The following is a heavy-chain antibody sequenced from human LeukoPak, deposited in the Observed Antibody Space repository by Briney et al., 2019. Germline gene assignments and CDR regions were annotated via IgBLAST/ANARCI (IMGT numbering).Heavy chain of an antibody. CDR3: ARDGGYSSGWYVFDY. CDR1: GGTFSSYA. D-gene: IGHD6-19*01. J-gene: IGHJ4*02. CDR2: IIPIFGTA. Sequence: ASVKVSCTASGGTFSSYAISWVRQAPGQGLEWMGGIIPIFGTANYAQKFQGRVTITADESTSTAYMELSSLRSEDTAVYYCARDGGYSSGWYVFDYWGQGTLVTVSS. V-gene: IGHV1-69*13.